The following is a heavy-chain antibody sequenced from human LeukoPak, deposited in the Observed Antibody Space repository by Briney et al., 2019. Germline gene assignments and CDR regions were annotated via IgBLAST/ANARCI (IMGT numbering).Heavy chain of an antibody. Sequence: SETLSLTCTVSGGSISSGGYYWSWVRQHRGKGLGWIEYIYYSVSTYYNPSLKSRVTISVDTSKNQFSLKLSSVTAADTAVYYCATFSTAPTPRDYWGQGTLVTVSS. CDR3: ATFSTAPTPRDY. V-gene: IGHV4-31*03. J-gene: IGHJ4*02. CDR2: IYYSVST. CDR1: GGSISSGGYY.